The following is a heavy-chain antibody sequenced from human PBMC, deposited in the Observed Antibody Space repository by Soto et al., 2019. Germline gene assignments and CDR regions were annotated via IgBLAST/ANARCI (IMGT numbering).Heavy chain of an antibody. CDR2: IVVGSGNT. J-gene: IGHJ4*02. V-gene: IGHV1-58*02. CDR3: AARDGTY. Sequence: SVKVSCKASGFTFTRSAMQWVRQARGQRLEWIGWIVVGSGNTKYAQKFQERVTITRDTSTSTAYMELSSLRSEDTAVYYCAARDGTYWGQGIQVTVSS. CDR1: GFTFTRSA.